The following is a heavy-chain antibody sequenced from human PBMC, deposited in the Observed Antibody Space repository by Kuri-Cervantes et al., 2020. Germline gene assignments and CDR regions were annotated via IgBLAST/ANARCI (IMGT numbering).Heavy chain of an antibody. J-gene: IGHJ1*01. D-gene: IGHD2-15*01. CDR3: TSGSVVVAATFLREYFQH. CDR1: GSTFSSYD. V-gene: IGHV3-13*01. Sequence: GESLKISCAASGSTFSSYDMHWVRQATGKGLEWVSAIGTAGDTYYPGSVKGRFTISRENAKNSLYLQMNSLKTEDTAVYYCTSGSVVVAATFLREYFQHWGQGTLVTVSS. CDR2: IGTAGDT.